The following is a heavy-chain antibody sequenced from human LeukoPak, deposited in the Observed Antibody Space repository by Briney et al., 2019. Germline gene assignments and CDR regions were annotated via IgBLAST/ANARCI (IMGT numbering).Heavy chain of an antibody. V-gene: IGHV4-4*07. CDR3: ARGTFKDGLDV. CDR1: GRSISIFY. D-gene: IGHD2/OR15-2a*01. CDR2: IHSSGSI. J-gene: IGHJ6*02. Sequence: SETLSLPCTVSGRSISIFYWSWIRQPAGKGLDWIGRIHSSGSINHNPSLKSRVTLSVDTSKNQFSLKLTSVAAAATAVYYCARGTFKDGLDVWGQGTTVTVSS.